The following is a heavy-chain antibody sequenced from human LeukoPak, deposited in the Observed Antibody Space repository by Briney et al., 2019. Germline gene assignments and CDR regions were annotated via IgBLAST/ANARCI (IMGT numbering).Heavy chain of an antibody. CDR2: IYHSGST. Sequence: TSETLSLTCTVSGDSISSYYWSWIRQPPGKGLEWIGFIYHSGSTNYNPSLKSRVTISVDTSKNQFSLKLSSVTAADTAVYYRARRAPSSGWYSFDFWGQGTLVTVSS. D-gene: IGHD6-19*01. V-gene: IGHV4-59*08. CDR1: GDSISSYY. CDR3: ARRAPSSGWYSFDF. J-gene: IGHJ4*02.